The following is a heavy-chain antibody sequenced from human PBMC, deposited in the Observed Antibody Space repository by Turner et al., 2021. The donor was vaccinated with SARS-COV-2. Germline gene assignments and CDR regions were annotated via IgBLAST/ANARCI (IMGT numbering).Heavy chain of an antibody. V-gene: IGHV3-30*18. J-gene: IGHJ4*02. Sequence: QVHLVESGGGVVQPGRSLRLSCAASGFTFSRYGMHWVRQDPGKGLEWVSIISYDRNNQDDADSVKGRITISRDNSKNTLYLQMNSLRAEDTAVYYCAKDRSFRGGTYLFDYWGQGTLVTVSS. D-gene: IGHD1-26*01. CDR1: GFTFSRYG. CDR3: AKDRSFRGGTYLFDY. CDR2: ISYDRNNQ.